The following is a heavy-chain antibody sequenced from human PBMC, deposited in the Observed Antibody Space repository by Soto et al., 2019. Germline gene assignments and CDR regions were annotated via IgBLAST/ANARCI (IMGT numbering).Heavy chain of an antibody. Sequence: GGSLRLSCAASGFTFSSYSMNWVRQAPGKGLEWVSYISSSSSTIYYADYVKGRFTISRDNAKNSLYLQMNSLRDEDTAVYYCARDPGRSGYSDAFDIWGQGTMVTVSS. CDR1: GFTFSSYS. D-gene: IGHD3-3*01. CDR3: ARDPGRSGYSDAFDI. CDR2: ISSSSSTI. V-gene: IGHV3-48*02. J-gene: IGHJ3*02.